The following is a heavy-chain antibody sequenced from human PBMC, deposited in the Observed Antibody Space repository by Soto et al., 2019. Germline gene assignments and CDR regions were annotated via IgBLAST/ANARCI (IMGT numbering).Heavy chain of an antibody. J-gene: IGHJ4*02. D-gene: IGHD5-18*01. V-gene: IGHV5-51*01. CDR1: GYGFTSYW. CDR3: ARRRFYADTHVAPFDY. CDR2: IYPGDSDT. Sequence: GESLKISCKGSGYGFTSYWIAWVRQMPGKGLEWMGIIYPGDSDTTYSPSFQGQVTISADKSISTAYLQWSSLKASDTAMYYCARRRFYADTHVAPFDYWGQGTLVTVSS.